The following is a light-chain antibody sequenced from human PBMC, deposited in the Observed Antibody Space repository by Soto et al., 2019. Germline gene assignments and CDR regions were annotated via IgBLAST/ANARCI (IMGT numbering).Light chain of an antibody. V-gene: IGLV1-47*01. Sequence: QSVLTQPPSASGTPGQTVNISCSGSTSNIGKTFVYWYQHFPGAAPKLLIYRNTLRPSGVPDRFSAYKSGTSTSLAISGLRSEVEADYYCASWDNNLSGYVLGTGTKVT. J-gene: IGLJ1*01. CDR2: RNT. CDR1: TSNIGKTF. CDR3: ASWDNNLSGYV.